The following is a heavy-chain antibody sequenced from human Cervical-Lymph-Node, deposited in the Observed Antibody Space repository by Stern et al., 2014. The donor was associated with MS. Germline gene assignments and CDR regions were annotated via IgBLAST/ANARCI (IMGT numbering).Heavy chain of an antibody. Sequence: QVTLRESGPTLVRPTQTLTLTCTFSGFSLSTHGVGVGWIRQPPGKALEWLALIYWDDDKRYSPSLKSRLTITKDTSKKQVVLTVTNLDPVDTATYYCVRAHVVLDPWGQGILVTVSS. V-gene: IGHV2-5*02. D-gene: IGHD3-16*01. CDR1: GFSLSTHGVG. J-gene: IGHJ5*02. CDR2: IYWDDDK. CDR3: VRAHVVLDP.